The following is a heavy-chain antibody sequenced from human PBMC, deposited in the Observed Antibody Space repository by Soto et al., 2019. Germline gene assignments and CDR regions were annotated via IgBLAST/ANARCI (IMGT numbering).Heavy chain of an antibody. CDR3: ARVAEKELAGASIDDS. D-gene: IGHD6-19*01. Sequence: QVQLVQSGAEVKTTWSSVRVACKASGGSFTTYAINWRRQAPGQGLEWMGGLIPLFGTPNYAQKFQGRLTITADESKRTAHMEQRSLRSEDTAVYYCARVAEKELAGASIDDSWGQGALGTVS. CDR2: LIPLFGTP. V-gene: IGHV1-69*01. J-gene: IGHJ4*02. CDR1: GGSFTTYA.